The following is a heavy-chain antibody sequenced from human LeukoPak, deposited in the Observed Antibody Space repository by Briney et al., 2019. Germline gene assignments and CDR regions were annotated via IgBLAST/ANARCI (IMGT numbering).Heavy chain of an antibody. D-gene: IGHD3-22*01. J-gene: IGHJ1*01. Sequence: GGSLRLSCAASGLTFSSFWMSWVRQAPGKGLEWVANIKRDGSEKYYVDSVKGRFTISRDNAKNSLYLQMNSLRVEDTAVYYCARGEYYYDGGYWGQGTLVTASS. CDR1: GLTFSSFW. CDR3: ARGEYYYDGGY. V-gene: IGHV3-7*04. CDR2: IKRDGSEK.